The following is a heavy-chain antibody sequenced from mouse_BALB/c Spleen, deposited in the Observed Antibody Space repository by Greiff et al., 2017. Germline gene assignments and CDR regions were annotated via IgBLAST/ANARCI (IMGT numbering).Heavy chain of an antibody. V-gene: IGHV14-3*02. CDR2: IDPANGNT. CDR1: GFNIKDTY. D-gene: IGHD2-1*01. J-gene: IGHJ2*01. CDR3: ARSIYYGNYVDDD. Sequence: VQLQQSGAELVKPGASVKLSCTASGFNIKDTYMHWVKQRPEQGLEWIGRIDPANGNTKYDPKFQGKATITADTSSNTAYLQLSSLTSEDTAVYYCARSIYYGNYVDDDWGQGTTLTVSS.